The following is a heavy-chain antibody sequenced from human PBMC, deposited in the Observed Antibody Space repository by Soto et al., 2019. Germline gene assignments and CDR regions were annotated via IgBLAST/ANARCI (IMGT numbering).Heavy chain of an antibody. CDR2: INAGNGNT. CDR3: ARDPSSSWYPYYYYGMDV. J-gene: IGHJ6*02. V-gene: IGHV1-3*01. CDR1: GYTFTSYA. D-gene: IGHD6-13*01. Sequence: ASVKVSCKASGYTFTSYAMHWVRQAPGQRLEWMGWINAGNGNTKYSQKFQGRVTITRDTSASTAYMELSSLRSEDTAVYYCARDPSSSWYPYYYYGMDVWGQGTTVTVSS.